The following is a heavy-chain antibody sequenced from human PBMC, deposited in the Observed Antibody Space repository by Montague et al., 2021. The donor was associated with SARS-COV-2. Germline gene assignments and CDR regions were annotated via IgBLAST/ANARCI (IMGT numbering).Heavy chain of an antibody. CDR3: AKNRDIFWFGEGRDSMDV. D-gene: IGHD3-10*01. CDR2: ISYDGSIK. J-gene: IGHJ6*02. Sequence: SLSISLAASGFTFNNFAMHWVRQAPGKGLEWVAVISYDGSIKYYADSLRGRFTISRDSSKKTLYLQMNSLSGEDTAVYYCAKNRDIFWFGEGRDSMDVWGQGTTVIVSS. CDR1: GFTFNNFA. V-gene: IGHV3-30*18.